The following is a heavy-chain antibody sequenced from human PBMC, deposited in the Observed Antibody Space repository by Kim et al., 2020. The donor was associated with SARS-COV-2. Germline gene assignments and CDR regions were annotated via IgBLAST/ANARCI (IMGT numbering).Heavy chain of an antibody. V-gene: IGHV4-61*02. D-gene: IGHD3-22*01. CDR2: IYSSGST. J-gene: IGHJ4*02. Sequence: SETLSLTCNVSGGSIRSGSHYWTWIRQPAGKGLEWIGRIYSSGSTNYNPSLKSRVTISVDTSKSQFSLKLTSVTAADTAVYYCARMEGSGYYYLDYWGQGTLVTVSS. CDR1: GGSIRSGSHY. CDR3: ARMEGSGYYYLDY.